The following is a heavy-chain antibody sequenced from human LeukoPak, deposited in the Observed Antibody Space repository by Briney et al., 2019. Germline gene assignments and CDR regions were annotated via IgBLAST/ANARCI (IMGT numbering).Heavy chain of an antibody. CDR2: IKSKTDGGTT. CDR3: TTPSNIRLNDY. J-gene: IGHJ4*02. Sequence: GGSLRLSCAASGFTFSNAWMSWVRQAPGKGLGWVGRIKSKTDGGTTDYAAPVKGRFTISRDDSKNTLYLQMNGLKTEDTAVYYCTTPSNIRLNDYWGQGTLVTVSS. V-gene: IGHV3-15*01. D-gene: IGHD2/OR15-2a*01. CDR1: GFTFSNAW.